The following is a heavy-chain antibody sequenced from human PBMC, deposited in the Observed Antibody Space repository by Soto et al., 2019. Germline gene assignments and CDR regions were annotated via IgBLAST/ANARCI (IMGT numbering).Heavy chain of an antibody. Sequence: EVQVLESGGGLVQPGGSLRLSCAASGFTFSTYAMSWVRQAPGKGLEWVSTIRGSGRTTYYADSVRGRFTISRDNSHNTLYLQMDSLRAEDTALYYCARVQRLYGFDHYYYGMDVWGQGTTVTVSS. CDR1: GFTFSTYA. CDR2: IRGSGRTT. J-gene: IGHJ6*02. V-gene: IGHV3-23*01. CDR3: ARVQRLYGFDHYYYGMDV. D-gene: IGHD2-8*01.